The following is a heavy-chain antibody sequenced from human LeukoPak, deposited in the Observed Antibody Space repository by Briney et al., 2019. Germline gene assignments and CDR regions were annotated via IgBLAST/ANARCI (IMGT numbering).Heavy chain of an antibody. CDR2: ISYDGSNK. D-gene: IGHD3-10*01. V-gene: IGHV3-30*18. CDR3: AKDSKRWKTYYYEAGSYYFDY. CDR1: GFTFSSYG. Sequence: GGSLRLSCAASGFTFSSYGMHWVRQAPGKGLEWVAVISYDGSNKYYADSVKGRFTISRDNSKNTLYLQMNSLRPEDTAVYYCAKDSKRWKTYYYEAGSYYFDYWGQGTRVTVSS. J-gene: IGHJ4*02.